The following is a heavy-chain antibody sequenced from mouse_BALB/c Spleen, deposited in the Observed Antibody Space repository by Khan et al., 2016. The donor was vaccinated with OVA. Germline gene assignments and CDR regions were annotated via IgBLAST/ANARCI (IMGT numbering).Heavy chain of an antibody. Sequence: VQLQQSGAELVKPGASVKLSCTGSGFNIKDTYMHWMNQRPEQGLEWIGSIDPANGDTKYGPKFQDKATLTADTSSNTAYLQLSSLTSEDAAVYFCATLYGNPFDYWGQGTLVSVS. CDR2: IDPANGDT. D-gene: IGHD2-1*01. CDR3: ATLYGNPFDY. V-gene: IGHV14-3*02. CDR1: GFNIKDTY. J-gene: IGHJ3*01.